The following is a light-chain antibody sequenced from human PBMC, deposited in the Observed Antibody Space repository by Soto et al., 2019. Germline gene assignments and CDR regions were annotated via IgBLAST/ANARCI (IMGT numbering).Light chain of an antibody. CDR1: NIGSKS. Sequence: SYELTQPLSVSVALGQTARITCGGSNIGSKSVHWYQKRPGQAPVVVMYRDYHRHSEIPERFSGSNSGNTATLTISRAQAGDEADYYCQVWDSTTAVLFGGGTKLTVL. CDR2: RDY. J-gene: IGLJ2*01. V-gene: IGLV3-9*01. CDR3: QVWDSTTAVL.